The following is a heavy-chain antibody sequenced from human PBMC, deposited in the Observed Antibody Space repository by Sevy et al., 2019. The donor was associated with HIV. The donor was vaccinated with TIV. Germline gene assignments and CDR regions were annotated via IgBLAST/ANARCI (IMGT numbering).Heavy chain of an antibody. V-gene: IGHV3-33*01. CDR2: IWYDGSNK. J-gene: IGHJ4*02. Sequence: GGSLRLSCTASGFILSRYGMHWVRQAPGKGLEWVAGIWYDGSNKYYADSVKGRFTISRDNSKNTRTLQMNSVRAEDTAVYYCARESSSDWYLDYWGQGTLVTVSS. D-gene: IGHD2-2*01. CDR3: ARESSSDWYLDY. CDR1: GFILSRYG.